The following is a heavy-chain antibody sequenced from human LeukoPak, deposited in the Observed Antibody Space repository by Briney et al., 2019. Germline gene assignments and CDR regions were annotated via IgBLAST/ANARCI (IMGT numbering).Heavy chain of an antibody. D-gene: IGHD3-22*01. J-gene: IGHJ4*02. V-gene: IGHV4-31*03. Sequence: SETLSLTCTVSGGSISSGVYYWSWIRQHPGKGLEWIGYIYYSGSTYYNPSLKSRVTISVDTSKNQFSLKLSSVTAADTAVYYCARGIDDSSGYYLNYFDYWGQGTLVTVSS. CDR2: IYYSGST. CDR3: ARGIDDSSGYYLNYFDY. CDR1: GGSISSGVYY.